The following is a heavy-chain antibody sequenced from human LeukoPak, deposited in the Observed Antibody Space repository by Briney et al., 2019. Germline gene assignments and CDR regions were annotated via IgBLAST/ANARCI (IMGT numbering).Heavy chain of an antibody. Sequence: ASVKVSCKASGYTFTGYYMHWVRQAPGQGLEWMGWINPNNGGTNYAQKFQGWVTMTRDTSISTAYMELSRLRSDDTAVYYCARWYYDSSGYYYFDYWGQGTLVTVSS. V-gene: IGHV1-2*04. D-gene: IGHD3-22*01. CDR3: ARWYYDSSGYYYFDY. CDR1: GYTFTGYY. J-gene: IGHJ4*02. CDR2: INPNNGGT.